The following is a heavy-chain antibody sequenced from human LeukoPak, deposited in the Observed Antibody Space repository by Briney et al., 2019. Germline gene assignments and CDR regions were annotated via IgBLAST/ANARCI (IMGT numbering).Heavy chain of an antibody. CDR3: APPPYYYEANGYSVA. CDR2: INHSGST. CDR1: GGSFSGYY. J-gene: IGHJ5*02. Sequence: SEALSRTCAVYGGSFSGYYWSWIRQPPGKGLEWIGEINHSGSTNYNPSLKSRVTISVDTSKNQFSLKLSSVTAADTAVYYCAPPPYYYEANGYSVAWGQGTLVTLSS. V-gene: IGHV4-34*01. D-gene: IGHD3-22*01.